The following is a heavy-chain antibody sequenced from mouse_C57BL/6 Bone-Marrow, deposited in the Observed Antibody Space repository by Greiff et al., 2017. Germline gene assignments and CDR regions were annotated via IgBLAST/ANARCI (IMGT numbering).Heavy chain of an antibody. CDR1: GYAFSSYW. V-gene: IGHV1-80*01. CDR3: ASANWEGYFDY. J-gene: IGHJ2*01. D-gene: IGHD4-1*01. Sequence: VQLKESGAELVKPGASVKISCKASGYAFSSYWMNWVKQRPGKGLEWIGQIYPGDGDTNYNGKFKGKATLTADKSSSTAYMQLSSLTSEDSAVYFCASANWEGYFDYWGQGTTLTVSS. CDR2: IYPGDGDT.